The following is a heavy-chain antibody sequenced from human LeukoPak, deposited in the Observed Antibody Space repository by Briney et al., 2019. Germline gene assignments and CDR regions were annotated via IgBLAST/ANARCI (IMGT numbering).Heavy chain of an antibody. CDR3: ARGEVGSFDY. J-gene: IGHJ4*02. Sequence: SETLSLTCTVSGGSISSYYWGWIRQPPGKGLEWIGYIYYSGSTNYNPSLKSRVTISVDTSKNQFSLKLRSVTAADTAVYYCARGEVGSFDYWGQGTLVTVSS. V-gene: IGHV4-59*01. D-gene: IGHD1-26*01. CDR1: GGSISSYY. CDR2: IYYSGST.